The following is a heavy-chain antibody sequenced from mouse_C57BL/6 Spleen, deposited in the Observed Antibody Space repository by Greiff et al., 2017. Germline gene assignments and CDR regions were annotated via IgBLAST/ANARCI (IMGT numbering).Heavy chain of an antibody. V-gene: IGHV2-5*01. CDR1: GFSLTSYG. D-gene: IGHD2-5*01. CDR2: IWRGGST. CDR3: AKNSDSNYGYFDV. Sequence: QVQLKESGPGLVQPSQSLSITCTVSGFSLTSYGVHWVRQSPGKGLEWLGVIWRGGSTDYNAAFMSRLSITKDNSKSQVFFKMNSLQADDTAIYYCAKNSDSNYGYFDVWGTGTTVTVSS. J-gene: IGHJ1*03.